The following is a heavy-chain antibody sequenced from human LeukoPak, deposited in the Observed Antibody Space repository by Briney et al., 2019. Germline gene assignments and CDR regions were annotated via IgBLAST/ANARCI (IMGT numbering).Heavy chain of an antibody. CDR1: GFTFSSYW. D-gene: IGHD6-13*01. CDR2: IKQDGSEK. CDR3: ARVRGSWYEDY. Sequence: GGSLRLSCAASGFTFSSYWMSWVRQAPGKGLEWVANIKQDGSEKYYVDSVKGRFTISRDNAKNSLYLQMNSLRAEDTALYYCARVRGSWYEDYWGQGTLVTVSS. J-gene: IGHJ4*02. V-gene: IGHV3-7*01.